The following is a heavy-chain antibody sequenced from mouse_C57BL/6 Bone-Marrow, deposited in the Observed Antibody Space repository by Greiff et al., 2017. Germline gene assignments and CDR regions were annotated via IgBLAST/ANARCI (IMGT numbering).Heavy chain of an antibody. CDR3: ITAY. CDR1: GYTFTDYY. Sequence: EVQLQQSGPELVKPGASVKISCKASGYTFTDYYMNWVKQSHGKSLEWIGDINPNNGGTSYNQKFKGKATLTVDKASSPPYMELRSLTSEDSAVYYCITAYWGQGTLVTVSA. D-gene: IGHD1-1*01. CDR2: INPNNGGT. J-gene: IGHJ3*01. V-gene: IGHV1-26*01.